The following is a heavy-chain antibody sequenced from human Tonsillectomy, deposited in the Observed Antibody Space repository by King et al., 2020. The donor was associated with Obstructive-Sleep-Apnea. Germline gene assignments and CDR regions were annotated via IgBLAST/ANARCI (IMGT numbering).Heavy chain of an antibody. CDR3: ARDQGYCSSTSCPTGDWFDP. CDR2: IYYSGST. V-gene: IGHV4-59*01. CDR1: GGSISSYY. J-gene: IGHJ5*02. D-gene: IGHD2-2*01. Sequence: VQLQESGPGLVKPSETLSLTCTVSGGSISSYYWSWIRQPPGKGLEWIGYIYYSGSTNYNPSLKVRVTISVDTSKNQFSLKLSSVTAADTAVYYCARDQGYCSSTSCPTGDWFDPWGQGILVTVSS.